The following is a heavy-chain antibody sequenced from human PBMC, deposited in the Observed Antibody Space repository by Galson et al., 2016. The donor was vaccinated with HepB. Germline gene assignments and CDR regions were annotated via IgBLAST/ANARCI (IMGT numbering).Heavy chain of an antibody. V-gene: IGHV3-23*01. CDR1: GFTFSSYA. CDR3: AKIWGKSSGWYGSSYFQYGMDV. D-gene: IGHD6-19*01. Sequence: SLRLSCAASGFTFSSYAMRWVRQAPGKGLEWVSGISGSGDLKYYADSVKGRFTISRDNPKNTLHLQMKSLRGDDTAVYYCAKIWGKSSGWYGSSYFQYGMDVWGQGTTVSVSS. J-gene: IGHJ6*02. CDR2: ISGSGDLK.